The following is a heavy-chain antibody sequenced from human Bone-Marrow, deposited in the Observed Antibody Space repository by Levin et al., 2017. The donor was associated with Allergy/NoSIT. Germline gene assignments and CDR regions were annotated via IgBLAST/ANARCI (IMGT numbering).Heavy chain of an antibody. CDR1: GFSFSNFN. Sequence: GALRLSCTASGFSFSNFNMNWVRQAPGKGLEWVSAISSGATYTYYRDSLKGRFTISRDNDKNSVFLQMNSLRAEDTAVYYCAREKWFGESGFDYWGQGILVTVSS. CDR3: AREKWFGESGFDY. CDR2: ISSGATYT. V-gene: IGHV3-21*06. D-gene: IGHD3-10*01. J-gene: IGHJ4*02.